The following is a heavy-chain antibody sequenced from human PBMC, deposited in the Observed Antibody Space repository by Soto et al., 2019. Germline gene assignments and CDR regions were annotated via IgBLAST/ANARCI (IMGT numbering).Heavy chain of an antibody. D-gene: IGHD1-26*01. CDR2: IIPIFGTA. CDR3: ARGSIVGATLHYLDAFDI. CDR1: GGTFSSYA. J-gene: IGHJ3*02. V-gene: IGHV1-69*13. Sequence: SVKVSCKASGGTFSSYAISWVRQAPGQGLEWMGGIIPIFGTANYAQKFQGRVTITADESPSTAYMELSSLRSEDPAVYYCARGSIVGATLHYLDAFDILGQGTMVTVSS.